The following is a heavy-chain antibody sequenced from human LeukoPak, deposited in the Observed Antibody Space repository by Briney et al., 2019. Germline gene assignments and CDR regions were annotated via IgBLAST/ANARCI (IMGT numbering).Heavy chain of an antibody. CDR1: GFTFSDHY. D-gene: IGHD2-15*01. CDR3: ARDGGSLNPYWYFDL. CDR2: TRNKANSYTT. J-gene: IGHJ2*01. Sequence: GGSLRLSCAASGFTFSDHYMDWVRLAPGKGLEWVGRTRNKANSYTTEYAASVKGRFTISRDDSKNSLYLQMNSLKTEDTAVYYCARDGGSLNPYWYFDLWGRGTLVTVSS. V-gene: IGHV3-72*01.